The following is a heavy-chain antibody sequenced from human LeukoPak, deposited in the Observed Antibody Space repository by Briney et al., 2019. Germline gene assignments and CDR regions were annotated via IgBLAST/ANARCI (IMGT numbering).Heavy chain of an antibody. D-gene: IGHD3-3*01. CDR2: ISAYNGNT. CDR1: GYTFTSYG. J-gene: IGHJ4*02. CDR3: ARAYYDFWSGYYTLFDY. Sequence: EASVKVSCKASGYTFTSYGISWVRQAPGQGLEWMGWISAYNGNTNYAQKLQGRVTMTTDTSTSTAYMELRSLRSDDTAVYYCARAYYDFWSGYYTLFDYWGQGTLVTVSS. V-gene: IGHV1-18*01.